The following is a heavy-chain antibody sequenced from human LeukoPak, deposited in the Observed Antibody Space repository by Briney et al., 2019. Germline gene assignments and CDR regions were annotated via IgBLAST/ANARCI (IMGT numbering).Heavy chain of an antibody. J-gene: IGHJ5*02. CDR3: ARDLGGSSSDYNCFDP. CDR1: GDFVSSNSAA. V-gene: IGHV6-1*01. D-gene: IGHD6-6*01. CDR2: THYRSKWYS. Sequence: SQTLSLTCAISGDFVSSNSAAWNWIRQSPSRGLEWLGRTHYRSKWYSDYAVSVKSRITINPDTSKNQFSLQLNSVTPEDTAVYYCARDLGGSSSDYNCFDPWGQGTLVTVSS.